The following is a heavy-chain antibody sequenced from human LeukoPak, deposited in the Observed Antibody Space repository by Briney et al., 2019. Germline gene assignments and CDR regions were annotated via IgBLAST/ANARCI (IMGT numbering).Heavy chain of an antibody. J-gene: IGHJ4*02. Sequence: GGSLRLSCAASGFTFSTYWMSWVRQAPGKGLEWVSSISGSGSSTYYADSVKGRFTISRDNSKSTLYLQMNSLRAEDTALYYCAKTAARIYYFDYWGQGTLVTVSS. CDR1: GFTFSTYW. V-gene: IGHV3-23*01. D-gene: IGHD6-6*01. CDR3: AKTAARIYYFDY. CDR2: ISGSGSST.